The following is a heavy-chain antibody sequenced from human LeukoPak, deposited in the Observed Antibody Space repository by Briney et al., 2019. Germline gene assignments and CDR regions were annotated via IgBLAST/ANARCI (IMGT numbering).Heavy chain of an antibody. CDR3: ARDAETSSGSYYYYYYMDV. V-gene: IGHV1-2*02. CDR1: GYTFTGYY. J-gene: IGHJ6*03. Sequence: ASVKVSCKASGYTFTGYYMHWVRQAPGQGLEWMGWINPNSGGTNYAQKFQGRVTMTRDTSISTAYMELSRLRSDDTAVYYCARDAETSSGSYYYYYYMDVWGKGTTVTVSS. D-gene: IGHD3-10*01. CDR2: INPNSGGT.